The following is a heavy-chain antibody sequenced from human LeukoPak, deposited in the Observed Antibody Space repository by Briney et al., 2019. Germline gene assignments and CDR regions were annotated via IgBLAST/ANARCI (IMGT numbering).Heavy chain of an antibody. CDR1: GFTFSSHW. D-gene: IGHD7-27*01. Sequence: GGSLRLSCAASGFTFSSHWMHWGRQAPGKGLVWVSRINSDGSPSYADSVKGRFTISRDNAKNTLYLQMNSLRAEDTAVYYCARKTPDWGRFDCWGQGTLVTVSS. CDR2: INSDGSP. CDR3: ARKTPDWGRFDC. V-gene: IGHV3-74*01. J-gene: IGHJ4*02.